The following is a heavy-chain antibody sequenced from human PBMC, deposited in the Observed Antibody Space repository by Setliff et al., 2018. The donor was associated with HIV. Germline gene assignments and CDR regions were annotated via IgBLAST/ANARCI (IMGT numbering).Heavy chain of an antibody. CDR2: INPSDNRT. J-gene: IGHJ3*02. D-gene: IGHD5-12*01. CDR3: ARDTWLRLIWYGFDI. CDR1: GYTFNNYY. Sequence: EASVKVSCKASGYTFNNYYMHWVRQAPGQGLEWMGIINPSDNRTYYAAQKFQGRVTTTRDTSISTAYMELSRLRSDDTAVYYCARDTWLRLIWYGFDIWGQGTLVTVSS. V-gene: IGHV1-46*02.